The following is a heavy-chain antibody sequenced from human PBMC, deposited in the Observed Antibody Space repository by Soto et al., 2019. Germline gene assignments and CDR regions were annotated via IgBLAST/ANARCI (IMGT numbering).Heavy chain of an antibody. CDR2: INPSGGST. V-gene: IGHV1-46*01. Sequence: ASVKVSCNASGYTFTSYYMHWVRQAPGQGLEWMGIINPSGGSTSYAQKFQGRVTMTRDTSTSTVYMELSSLRSEDTAVYYCAKNLPDLWSSSSYYFDYWGQGTLVTVSS. J-gene: IGHJ4*02. D-gene: IGHD6-6*01. CDR1: GYTFTSYY. CDR3: AKNLPDLWSSSSYYFDY.